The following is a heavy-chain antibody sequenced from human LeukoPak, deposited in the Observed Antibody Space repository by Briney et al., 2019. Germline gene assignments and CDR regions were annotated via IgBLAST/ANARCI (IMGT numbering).Heavy chain of an antibody. Sequence: ASVKVSCKASGYTFTGYYLHWVRQALGQGLDWMGWINPNSGATNYAQRFQGRVTITRDTSISTAYMELTRLRSDDTAVYYCARSSGWFDPWGQGSLVTVSS. J-gene: IGHJ5*02. D-gene: IGHD6-19*01. V-gene: IGHV1-2*02. CDR2: INPNSGAT. CDR3: ARSSGWFDP. CDR1: GYTFTGYY.